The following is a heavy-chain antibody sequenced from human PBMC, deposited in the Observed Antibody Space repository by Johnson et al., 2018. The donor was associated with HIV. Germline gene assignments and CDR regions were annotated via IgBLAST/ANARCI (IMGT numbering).Heavy chain of an antibody. CDR1: GFTFDDYG. J-gene: IGHJ3*02. V-gene: IGHV3-20*04. Sequence: EVQLVESGGGLVQPGRSLRLSCAASGFTFDDYGMSWVRQAPGKGLEWVSGINWNGGSTGYADSVKGRFTISRDNAKNSLYLKMNSLRAEDTALYYCARGNSVAARIGAFDIWGQGTMVTVSS. CDR2: INWNGGST. D-gene: IGHD6-6*01. CDR3: ARGNSVAARIGAFDI.